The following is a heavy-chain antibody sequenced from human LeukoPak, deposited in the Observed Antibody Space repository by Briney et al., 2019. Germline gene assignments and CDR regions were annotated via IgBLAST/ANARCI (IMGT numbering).Heavy chain of an antibody. V-gene: IGHV4-59*01. CDR1: GGSISSYY. Sequence: PSETLSLTCTVSGGSISSYYWSWIRQPPGKGLEWIGYIYYSGSTNYNPSLKSRVTISVDTSKNQFSLKLSSVTAADTAVYYCARSRADAYCGGDCYISWFDPWGQGTLVTVSS. CDR3: ARSRADAYCGGDCYISWFDP. CDR2: IYYSGST. J-gene: IGHJ5*02. D-gene: IGHD2-21*02.